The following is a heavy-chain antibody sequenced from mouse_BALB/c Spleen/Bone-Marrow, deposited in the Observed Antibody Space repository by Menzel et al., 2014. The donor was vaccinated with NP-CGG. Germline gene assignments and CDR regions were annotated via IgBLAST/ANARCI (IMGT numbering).Heavy chain of an antibody. D-gene: IGHD3-1*01. CDR3: ARGSSGPFVY. CDR2: ITPENGNT. V-gene: IGHV14-1*02. CDR1: GFNIKDYY. J-gene: IGHJ3*01. Sequence: VQLQQSGAELVRPGASVKLSCKASGFNIKDYYIHWVNQRPEQGLEWIGWITPENGNTIYDPKFQGKARITADTSSNTAYFQLSSLTSEDTAVYYCARGSSGPFVYWGQGTLVTVSA.